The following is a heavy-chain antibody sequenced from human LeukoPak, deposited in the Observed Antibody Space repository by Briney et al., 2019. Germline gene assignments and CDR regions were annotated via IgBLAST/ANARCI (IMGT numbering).Heavy chain of an antibody. CDR1: GGSISSSSYY. J-gene: IGHJ4*02. V-gene: IGHV4-39*07. D-gene: IGHD6-19*01. CDR3: ARYSSGSVVY. Sequence: PSETLSLTCTVSGGSISSSSYYWGWIRQPPGKGLEWIGSIYYSGSTYYNPSLKSRVTISVDTSKNQFSLKLSSVTAADTAVYYCARYSSGSVVYWGQGTLVTVSS. CDR2: IYYSGST.